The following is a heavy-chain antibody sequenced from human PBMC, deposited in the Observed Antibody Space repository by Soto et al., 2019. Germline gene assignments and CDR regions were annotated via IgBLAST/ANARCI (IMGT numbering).Heavy chain of an antibody. J-gene: IGHJ4*02. V-gene: IGHV3-9*01. D-gene: IGHD6-13*01. Sequence: EVQLVESGGGLVQPGRSLRLSCAASGFTFDDYAMHWVRQAPGKGLEWVSGISWNSGSIGYADSVKGRFTISRDNAKNSLYLQMNSLRAEDTALYYCAKDSSPLVLSPLDYWGQGTLVTVSS. CDR3: AKDSSPLVLSPLDY. CDR1: GFTFDDYA. CDR2: ISWNSGSI.